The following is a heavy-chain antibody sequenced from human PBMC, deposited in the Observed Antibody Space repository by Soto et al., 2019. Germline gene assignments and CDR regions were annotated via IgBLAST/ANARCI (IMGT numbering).Heavy chain of an antibody. J-gene: IGHJ5*02. CDR1: GGTFSSYA. CDR3: ARSWVPNWNYGNRFDP. D-gene: IGHD1-7*01. V-gene: IGHV1-69*13. CDR2: IIPIFGTA. Sequence: GASVKVSCKASGGTFSSYAISWVRQAPGQGLEWMGGIIPIFGTANYAQKFQGRVTITADESTSTAYMELSSLRSEDTAVYYCARSWVPNWNYGNRFDPWGQGTLVTVSS.